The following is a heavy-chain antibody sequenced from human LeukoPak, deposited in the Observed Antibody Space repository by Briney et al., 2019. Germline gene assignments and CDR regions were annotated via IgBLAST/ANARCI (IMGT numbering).Heavy chain of an antibody. CDR3: AKGSGSGWYGWFAP. CDR1: GFTFSSYA. J-gene: IGHJ5*02. V-gene: IGHV3-23*01. D-gene: IGHD6-19*01. CDR2: IDASGGST. Sequence: GGSLRLSCAASGFTFSSYAMSWVRQAPGKGLEWLSSIDASGGSTYYADSVKGRFTISRDNSKNTLFLQMSSLRAEDTAVYYCAKGSGSGWYGWFAPWGQGTLVTVSS.